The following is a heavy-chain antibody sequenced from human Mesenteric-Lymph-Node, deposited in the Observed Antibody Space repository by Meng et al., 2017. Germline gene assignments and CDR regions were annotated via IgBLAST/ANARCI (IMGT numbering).Heavy chain of an antibody. J-gene: IGHJ4*02. CDR1: GGTFSSLA. V-gene: IGHV1-69*10. CDR2: IIPILGIT. D-gene: IGHD3-3*01. CDR3: ARQKRSASYFFDY. Sequence: QVQLVQPGVEVKKPGSSVKVSCEASGGTFSSLAINWVRQAPAQGLEWMGGIIPILGITNYAQKFQGRVTITADKSTSTVHMELSRLTSDDTAVYYCARQKRSASYFFDYWGQETLVTVSS.